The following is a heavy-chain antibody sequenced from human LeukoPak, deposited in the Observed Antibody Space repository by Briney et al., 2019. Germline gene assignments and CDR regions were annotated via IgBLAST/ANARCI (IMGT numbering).Heavy chain of an antibody. CDR3: ARGYRLVEMATITPGDY. J-gene: IGHJ4*02. D-gene: IGHD5-24*01. Sequence: SETLSLTCTVSGGSISSSSYYWGWIRQPPGKGLEWIGSIYSSGSTNYNPSLKSRVTISVDTSKNQFSLKLSSVTAADTAVYYCARGYRLVEMATITPGDYWGQGTLVTVSS. CDR2: IYSSGST. CDR1: GGSISSSSYY. V-gene: IGHV4-39*07.